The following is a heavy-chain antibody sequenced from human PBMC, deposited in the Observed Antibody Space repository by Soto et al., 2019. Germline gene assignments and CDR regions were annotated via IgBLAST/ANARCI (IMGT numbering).Heavy chain of an antibody. V-gene: IGHV2-5*02. Sequence: SGPTLVNPTQTLTLTCTFSGFSLSTSGVGVGWIRQPPGKALEWLALIYWDDDKRYSPSLKSRLTITKDTSKNQVVLTMTNVDPVDTATYYCAPTERNWNYVGTGFDPWGQGTLVTVSS. CDR2: IYWDDDK. CDR1: GFSLSTSGVG. D-gene: IGHD1-7*01. CDR3: APTERNWNYVGTGFDP. J-gene: IGHJ5*02.